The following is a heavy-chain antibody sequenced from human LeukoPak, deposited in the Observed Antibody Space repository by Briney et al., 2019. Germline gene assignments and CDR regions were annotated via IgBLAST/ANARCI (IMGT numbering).Heavy chain of an antibody. J-gene: IGHJ4*02. CDR3: SRQGGYYDSSGYIPHDY. CDR1: GYTFTSYY. Sequence: ASVKVSCKASGYTFTSYYMHWVRQAPGQGLEWMGIINPSGGSTSYAQKFRGRVTMTRDTSTSTVYMELSSLRSEDTAVYYCSRQGGYYDSSGYIPHDYWGQGTLVTVSS. V-gene: IGHV1-46*01. CDR2: INPSGGST. D-gene: IGHD3-22*01.